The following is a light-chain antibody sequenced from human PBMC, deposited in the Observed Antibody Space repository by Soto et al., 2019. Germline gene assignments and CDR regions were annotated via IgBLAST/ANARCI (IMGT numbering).Light chain of an antibody. CDR2: LNSDGSH. CDR3: QTWGSGNVV. J-gene: IGLJ2*01. V-gene: IGLV4-69*01. CDR1: SGHSNYA. Sequence: QLVLTQSPSASASLGASVKLTCTLSSGHSNYAIAWHQQQSEKGPRYLMKLNSDGSHSKGDGIPDRFSGSSSGAERYLTISSLQSEDEADYYCQTWGSGNVVFGGGIKVTVL.